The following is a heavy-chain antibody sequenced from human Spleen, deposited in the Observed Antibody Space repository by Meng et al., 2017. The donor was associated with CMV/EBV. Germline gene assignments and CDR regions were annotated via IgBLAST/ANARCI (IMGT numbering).Heavy chain of an antibody. CDR1: GFTFSSYG. CDR3: ARMTTVTRDAFDI. Sequence: GESLKISCAASGFTFSSYGMHWVRQAPGKGLEWVAFIRYDGSNKYYADSVKGRFTISRDNSKNTLYLQMNSLRAEDTAVYYCARMTTVTRDAFDIWGQGTMVTVSS. J-gene: IGHJ3*02. D-gene: IGHD4-11*01. V-gene: IGHV3-30*02. CDR2: IRYDGSNK.